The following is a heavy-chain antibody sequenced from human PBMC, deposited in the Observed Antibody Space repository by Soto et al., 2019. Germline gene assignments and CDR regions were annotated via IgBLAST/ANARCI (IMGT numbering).Heavy chain of an antibody. V-gene: IGHV4-59*01. J-gene: IGHJ4*02. D-gene: IGHD3-22*01. CDR3: ARDGYYYDSSGYQRVYYFDY. CDR2: IFYSGRT. Sequence: SETLSLTCTVSGGSISSYYWSWIRQPPGKGLEWIGYIFYSGRTNYNPSLKSRVTISVDTSKNQFSLKLSSVTAADTAVYYCARDGYYYDSSGYQRVYYFDYWGQGTLVTVSS. CDR1: GGSISSYY.